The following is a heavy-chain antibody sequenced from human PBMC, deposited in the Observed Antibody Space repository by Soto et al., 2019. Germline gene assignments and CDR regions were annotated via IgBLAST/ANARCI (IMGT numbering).Heavy chain of an antibody. CDR3: GKAKCSGSYGGAGDY. J-gene: IGHJ4*02. D-gene: IGHD1-26*01. CDR1: GLTFSSYA. V-gene: IGHV3-30-3*01. Sequence: QVQLVESGGGVVQPGRSLRLSCAASGLTFSSYAMHWVRQAPGKGLEWVAVISYDGSQKYYADSVKGRFTISRDNSXXAVYLQMDSLRAEESAVYYWGKAKCSGSYGGAGDYWGQGTMVTVS. CDR2: ISYDGSQK.